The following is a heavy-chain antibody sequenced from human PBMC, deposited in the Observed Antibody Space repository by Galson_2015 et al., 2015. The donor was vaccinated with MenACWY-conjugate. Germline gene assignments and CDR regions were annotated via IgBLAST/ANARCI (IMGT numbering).Heavy chain of an antibody. D-gene: IGHD5-18*01. CDR1: GFTFSTYS. V-gene: IGHV3-48*02. J-gene: IGHJ4*02. CDR2: ISGSSSTI. CDR3: ARVPGYSYGYYDW. Sequence: SLRLSCAASGFTFSTYSMNWVRQAPGKGLEWVSYISGSSSTIYYADSVKGQFTISRDNAKNSLYLQMNTLRDEDTAVYYCARVPGYSYGYYDWWGQGTLVTVSS.